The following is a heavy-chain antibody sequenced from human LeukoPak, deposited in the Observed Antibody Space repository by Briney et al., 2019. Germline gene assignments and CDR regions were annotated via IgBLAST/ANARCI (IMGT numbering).Heavy chain of an antibody. CDR1: GFTFSTYA. V-gene: IGHV3-23*01. CDR3: AKRLPYYFDY. CDR2: ISSRGDIT. Sequence: PGGSLRLSCTASGFTFSTYAMSWVRQAPGKGLERVSAISSRGDITYYADSVKGPFTISRDNSKNTLYLQMNNLRAEDTAVYYCAKRLPYYFDYWGQGTLVTVSS. D-gene: IGHD2-21*01. J-gene: IGHJ4*02.